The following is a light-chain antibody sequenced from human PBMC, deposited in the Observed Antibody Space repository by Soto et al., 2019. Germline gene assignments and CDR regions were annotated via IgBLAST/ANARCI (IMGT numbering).Light chain of an antibody. CDR3: LQHYSYPLA. CDR1: QSIRPD. V-gene: IGKV1-17*01. J-gene: IGKJ4*01. CDR2: AAS. Sequence: DIHMTRSLTSMTASVGDSVTISYRALQSIRPDLGWYQQKQAKAPKSLIYAASSLQRAVPPRFSGSGSGTESTLTISSQQPQDFATYYCLQHYSYPLALGGGTKVDIK.